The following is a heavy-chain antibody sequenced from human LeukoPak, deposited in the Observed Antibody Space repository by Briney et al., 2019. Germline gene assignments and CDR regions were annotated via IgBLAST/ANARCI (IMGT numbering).Heavy chain of an antibody. J-gene: IGHJ6*03. Sequence: GGSLRLSCTGSGFTFGDYVMNWVRQAPGKGLEWVSYISSSSSTIYYADSVKGRFTISRDNAKNSLYLQMNSLRAEDTAVYYCARDGIYMDVWGKGTTVTVSS. CDR3: ARDGIYMDV. V-gene: IGHV3-48*01. CDR1: GFTFGDYV. D-gene: IGHD1-26*01. CDR2: ISSSSSTI.